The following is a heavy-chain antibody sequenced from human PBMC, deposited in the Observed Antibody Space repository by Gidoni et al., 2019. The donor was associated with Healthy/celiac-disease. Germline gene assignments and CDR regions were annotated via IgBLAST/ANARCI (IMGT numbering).Heavy chain of an antibody. CDR3: ARGGGIAAARDHNWFDP. CDR1: GGSISSGGYY. CDR2: IYYSGST. Sequence: QVQLQESGPGLVKPSQTLSLTCTVSGGSISSGGYYWSWIRQHPGKGLEWIGYIYYSGSTYYNPSLKSLVTISVDTSKNQFSLKLSSVTAADTAVYYCARGGGIAAARDHNWFDPWGQGTLVTVSS. J-gene: IGHJ5*02. V-gene: IGHV4-31*01. D-gene: IGHD6-13*01.